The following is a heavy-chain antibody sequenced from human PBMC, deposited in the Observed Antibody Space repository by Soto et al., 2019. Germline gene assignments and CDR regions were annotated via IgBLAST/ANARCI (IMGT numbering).Heavy chain of an antibody. V-gene: IGHV3-21*02. Sequence: EVQLVESGGGLVKPGGSLRLSCTASGFSFNTYSMNWVRQAPGKGLEWVSSINEDSTYIYYADSLRGRITISRDNAKDSLFLEMNSLSSDDEAVYYCVRDLGRYFRSGYMDLLGDGATVTVSS. D-gene: IGHD3-9*01. CDR1: GFSFNTYS. J-gene: IGHJ6*03. CDR3: VRDLGRYFRSGYMDL. CDR2: INEDSTYI.